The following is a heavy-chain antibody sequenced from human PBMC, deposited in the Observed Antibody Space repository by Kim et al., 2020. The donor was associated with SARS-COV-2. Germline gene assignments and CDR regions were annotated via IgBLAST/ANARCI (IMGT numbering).Heavy chain of an antibody. D-gene: IGHD2-15*01. Sequence: KSRVTISVDTSKTQFSLKLSSVTAADTAVYYCASRWYCSGGSCDHDAFDIWGQGTMVTVSS. V-gene: IGHV4-59*01. J-gene: IGHJ3*02. CDR3: ASRWYCSGGSCDHDAFDI.